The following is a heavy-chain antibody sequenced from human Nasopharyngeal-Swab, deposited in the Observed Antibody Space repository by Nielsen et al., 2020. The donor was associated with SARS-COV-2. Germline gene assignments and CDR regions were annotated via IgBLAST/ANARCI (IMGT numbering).Heavy chain of an antibody. V-gene: IGHV3-15*01. Sequence: EGSLRLSCATSGFTFSKAWMSWVRQAPGKGSEWVGRIKSRAAGGTTDYAAPVISRFTVSRDDSESTLYLQMSSLKTEDTAVYYCTTYSSGWLWGKGTTVTVSS. CDR3: TTYSSGWL. J-gene: IGHJ6*04. D-gene: IGHD6-19*01. CDR2: IKSRAAGGTT. CDR1: GFTFSKAW.